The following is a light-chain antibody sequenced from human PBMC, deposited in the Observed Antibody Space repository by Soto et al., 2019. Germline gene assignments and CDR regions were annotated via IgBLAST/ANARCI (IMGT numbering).Light chain of an antibody. J-gene: IGKJ1*01. CDR2: GAS. CDR3: RHYDSSPRT. CDR1: QTVGTNY. Sequence: EIVLTQSPGTLSLSPGERATLSCRASQTVGTNYLDWYQQKPGLAPRLLIYGASSRATVIPDRFSGSGSGTAFTLTISRLELEDFAVYYYRHYDSSPRTFGQGTKVESK. V-gene: IGKV3-20*01.